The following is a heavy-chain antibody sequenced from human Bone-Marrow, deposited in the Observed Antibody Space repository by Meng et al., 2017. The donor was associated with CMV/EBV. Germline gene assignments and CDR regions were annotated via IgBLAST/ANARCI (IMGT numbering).Heavy chain of an antibody. Sequence: GESLKISCTASGFTFSDHWMHWVRQAPGKGLLWVSRVKGDGSHTIYGDFVKGRFTISKDNAKNTLYLQMNSLKAEDTAVYYCARKPLDATSVDYWGQGTLVTVSS. CDR2: VKGDGSHT. CDR3: ARKPLDATSVDY. D-gene: IGHD5-12*01. J-gene: IGHJ4*02. CDR1: GFTFSDHW. V-gene: IGHV3-74*01.